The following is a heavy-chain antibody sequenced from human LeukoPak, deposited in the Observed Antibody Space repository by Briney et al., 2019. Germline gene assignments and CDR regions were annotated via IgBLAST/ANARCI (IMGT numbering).Heavy chain of an antibody. D-gene: IGHD4-17*01. V-gene: IGHV1-8*01. CDR3: TRGLGDDP. J-gene: IGHJ5*02. CDR1: GYTFSPYE. Sequence: ASVKVSCKASGYTFSPYEINWVRQATGHRLEWMGWVHPNNGDTVYEQRLQGRVTMTRNTSISTAYMELSSVRSEDTAVYYCTRGLGDDPWGQGTLVTVSS. CDR2: VHPNNGDT.